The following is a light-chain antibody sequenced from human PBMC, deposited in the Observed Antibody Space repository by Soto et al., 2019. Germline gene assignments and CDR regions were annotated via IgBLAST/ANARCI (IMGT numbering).Light chain of an antibody. CDR2: GAS. CDR3: QQRSNWPLT. Sequence: EIVLTQSPGTLSLSPGERATLSCRAGQSISSSYLAWYQQKPGQAPRLLIYGASSRATGIPARFSGSGPGTDFTLTISSLEPEDFAVYYCQQRSNWPLTFGGGTKVDI. CDR1: QSISSSY. V-gene: IGKV3D-20*02. J-gene: IGKJ4*01.